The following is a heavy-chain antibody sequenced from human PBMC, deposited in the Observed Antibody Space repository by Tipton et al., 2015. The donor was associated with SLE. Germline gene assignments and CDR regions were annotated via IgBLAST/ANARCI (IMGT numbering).Heavy chain of an antibody. CDR1: GGSISSSSYY. CDR3: ARQEGGYRAGY. D-gene: IGHD5-18*01. J-gene: IGHJ4*02. Sequence: TLSLTCTVSGGSISSSSYYWGWIRQPPGKGLEWIGSIYYSGSTYYNPSLKSRVTISVDTSKNQFSLKLSSVTAADTAVYYCARQEGGYRAGYWGQGTLVTVSS. V-gene: IGHV4-39*07. CDR2: IYYSGST.